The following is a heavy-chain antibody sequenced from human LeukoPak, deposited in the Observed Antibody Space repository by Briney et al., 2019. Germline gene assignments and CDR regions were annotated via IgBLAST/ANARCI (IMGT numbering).Heavy chain of an antibody. Sequence: GSSVKVSCKASGGTFSSYTISWVRQAPGQGLEWMGWMNPNSGNTGYAQKFQGRVTITRNTSISTAYMELSSLRSEDTAVYYCARGRDDAFDIWGQGTMVTVSS. CDR3: ARGRDDAFDI. CDR2: MNPNSGNT. CDR1: GGTFSSYT. V-gene: IGHV1-8*03. J-gene: IGHJ3*02.